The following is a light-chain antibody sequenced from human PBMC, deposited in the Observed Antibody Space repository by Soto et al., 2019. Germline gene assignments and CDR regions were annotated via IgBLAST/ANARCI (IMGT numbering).Light chain of an antibody. CDR3: RHYYTSYTT. CDR1: QGVTTN. CDR2: HAS. Sequence: EIVMTQSPGTLSVSPGERATLSCRAGQGVTTNFAWYQQESGQSPRLLIYHASIRAAGIPARFSGSGSGTEFTLTISSLQSEDFAVYYCRHYYTSYTTFGQGTKVDIK. J-gene: IGKJ1*01. V-gene: IGKV3D-15*01.